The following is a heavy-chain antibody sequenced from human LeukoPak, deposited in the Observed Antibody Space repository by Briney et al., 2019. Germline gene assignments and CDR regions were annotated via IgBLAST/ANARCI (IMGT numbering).Heavy chain of an antibody. CDR2: IKSDGST. V-gene: IGHV3-74*01. CDR3: ARAPSEIGGYYPEYFRH. D-gene: IGHD3-22*01. Sequence: AGGSLRLSCAASGFTFSSYRMHWVRQAPGKGLVWVSRIKSDGSTNYADSVKGRFTISRDNAKNTLSLQMNSLRAEDTGVYYCARAPSEIGGYYPEYFRHWGQGTLVTVSS. CDR1: GFTFSSYR. J-gene: IGHJ1*01.